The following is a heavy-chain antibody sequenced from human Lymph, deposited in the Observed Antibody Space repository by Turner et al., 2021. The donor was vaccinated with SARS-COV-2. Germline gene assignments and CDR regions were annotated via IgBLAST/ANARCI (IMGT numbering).Heavy chain of an antibody. CDR3: ARLVRGAGYYFNY. CDR2: IYYNGSN. Sequence: QLQLQESGPGLVKPSETLSLTCTVSGCSISSSSHYWGWMRQPPGRRLEWIGHIYYNGSNYYNPSLEGQDTVSVETSKNQFSLRLGSVTAAETAVYYCARLVRGAGYYFNYWGQGTLVTVS. CDR1: GCSISSSSHY. D-gene: IGHD3-10*01. J-gene: IGHJ4*02. V-gene: IGHV4-39*01.